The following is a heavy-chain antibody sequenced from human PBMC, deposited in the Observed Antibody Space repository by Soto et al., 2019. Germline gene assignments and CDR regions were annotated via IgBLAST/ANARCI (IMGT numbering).Heavy chain of an antibody. CDR3: ARVLRQQLVDWFDP. J-gene: IGHJ5*02. D-gene: IGHD6-13*01. CDR1: GGSFSGYY. CDR2: INHSGST. V-gene: IGHV4-34*01. Sequence: PSETLSLTCAVYGGSFSGYYWSWIRQPPGKGLEWIGEINHSGSTNYNPSLKSRVTISVDTSKNQFSLKLSSVTAADTAVYYCARVLRQQLVDWFDPWGQGTLVTVSS.